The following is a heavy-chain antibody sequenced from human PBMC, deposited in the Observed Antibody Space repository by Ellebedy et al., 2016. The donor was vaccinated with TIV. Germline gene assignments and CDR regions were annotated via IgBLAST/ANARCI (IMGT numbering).Heavy chain of an antibody. J-gene: IGHJ4*02. CDR2: IYSGGDR. D-gene: IGHD2-15*01. Sequence: PGGSLRLSCAASGFTVNNNYMRWFRQAPGKGLEWVSLIYSGGDRYYADYVKGRFTISRDNSNNTVYLQMNSLRVEDTAVYYCARDRHCVGGRCYSVWGQGTLVTVSS. CDR3: ARDRHCVGGRCYSV. CDR1: GFTVNNNY. V-gene: IGHV3-53*01.